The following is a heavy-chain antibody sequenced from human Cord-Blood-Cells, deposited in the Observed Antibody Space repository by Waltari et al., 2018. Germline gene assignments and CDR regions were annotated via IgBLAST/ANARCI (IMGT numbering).Heavy chain of an antibody. CDR1: GFTFSSYG. Sequence: QVQLVESGGGVVQPGGSLRLSCAASGFTFSSYGMHWVRQAPGKWLEWGALIRYDESNRYEEDSVEVRVHISRDNSKNTLYLQRNSLRAEDTAVYYCAKGLQYYYGMDVWGQGTTVTVSS. V-gene: IGHV3-30*02. CDR3: AKGLQYYYGMDV. J-gene: IGHJ6*02. CDR2: IRYDESNR.